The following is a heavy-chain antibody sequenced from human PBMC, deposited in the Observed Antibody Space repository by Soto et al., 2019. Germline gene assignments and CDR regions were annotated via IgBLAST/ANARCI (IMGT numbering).Heavy chain of an antibody. CDR3: ARDWSRYFDSSGLMWFY. V-gene: IGHV1-18*04. Sequence: ASVKVSCKASGYTFNYYGISWVRQAPGQGLEWVGWISAHNGDTKYAQNLQGRLTSTTDTSTSTAYMELTSLTSDDTAVYYCARDWSRYFDSSGLMWFYWGQGTLVTVSS. J-gene: IGHJ4*02. D-gene: IGHD3-22*01. CDR2: ISAHNGDT. CDR1: GYTFNYYG.